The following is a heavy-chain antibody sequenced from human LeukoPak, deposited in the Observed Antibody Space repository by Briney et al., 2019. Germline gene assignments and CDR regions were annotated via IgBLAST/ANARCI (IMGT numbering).Heavy chain of an antibody. V-gene: IGHV4-4*02. Sequence: SGTLSLTCAVSGGSISSTNWWSWVRQPPGKGLEWIGEINHSGSTNYNPSLKSRVTISVDTSKNQFSLKLSSVTAADTALYYCARGMWFDTLFSAFDVWGQGTMVSVSS. CDR2: INHSGST. D-gene: IGHD3-10*01. J-gene: IGHJ3*01. CDR3: ARGMWFDTLFSAFDV. CDR1: GGSISSTNW.